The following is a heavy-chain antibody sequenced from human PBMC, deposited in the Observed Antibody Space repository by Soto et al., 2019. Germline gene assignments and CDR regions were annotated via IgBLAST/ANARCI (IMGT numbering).Heavy chain of an antibody. CDR1: GFTFSDHG. Sequence: DVQLLESGGGLVQPGGSLSLACEASGFTFSDHGMSWVRQARGKGLEWVSAISGSVGSTYYANSVKGRFTISRDNSKNTLFLQMSSLRDEDTAVYYCAKDRTIAARNYDAWGQGALVTVSS. D-gene: IGHD6-6*01. J-gene: IGHJ5*02. CDR2: ISGSVGST. V-gene: IGHV3-23*01. CDR3: AKDRTIAARNYDA.